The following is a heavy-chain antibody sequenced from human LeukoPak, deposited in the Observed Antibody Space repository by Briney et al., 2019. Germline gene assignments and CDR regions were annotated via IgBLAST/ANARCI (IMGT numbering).Heavy chain of an antibody. CDR3: ARERRSSSWYGWFDP. Sequence: SETLSLTCAVYGGSFSGYYWSWIRQPAGKGLEWIGRIYTSGSTNYNPSLKSRVTMSVDTSKNQFSLKLSSVTAADTAVYYCARERRSSSWYGWFDPWGQGTLVTVSS. CDR2: IYTSGST. CDR1: GGSFSGYY. J-gene: IGHJ5*02. V-gene: IGHV4-4*07. D-gene: IGHD6-13*01.